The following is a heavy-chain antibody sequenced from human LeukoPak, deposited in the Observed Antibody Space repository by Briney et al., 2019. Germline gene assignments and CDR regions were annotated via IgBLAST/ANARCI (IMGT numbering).Heavy chain of an antibody. D-gene: IGHD6-13*01. CDR2: IYSGGST. CDR3: ARESIAAAGTDAFDI. CDR1: GFTVSSNY. J-gene: IGHJ3*02. V-gene: IGHV3-53*01. Sequence: PGGSLRLYCAASGFTVSSNYMSWVRQAPGKGLEWVSVIYSGGSTYYADSVKGRFTISRENSKNTLYLQMNSLRAEDTAVYYCARESIAAAGTDAFDIWGQGTMVTVSS.